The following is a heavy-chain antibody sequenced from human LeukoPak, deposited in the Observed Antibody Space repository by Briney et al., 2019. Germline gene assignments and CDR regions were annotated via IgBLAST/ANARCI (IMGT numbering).Heavy chain of an antibody. V-gene: IGHV3-7*03. D-gene: IGHD6-19*01. J-gene: IGHJ4*02. Sequence: GGSLRLSCAVSGFNFRDHWMDWVRQAPGKGLEWVGHIKNYGSETYYLDSLKGRFSISRDNTNNALYLQMNSLRVEDTAVYYCVKNDGWFHLAQWGQGTLVTVSS. CDR2: IKNYGSET. CDR3: VKNDGWFHLAQ. CDR1: GFNFRDHW.